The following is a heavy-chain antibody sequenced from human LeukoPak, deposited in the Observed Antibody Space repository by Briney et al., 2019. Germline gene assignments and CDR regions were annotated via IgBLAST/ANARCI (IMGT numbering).Heavy chain of an antibody. Sequence: SETLSLTCTVSGGSISSYYWSWIRQPPGKGLEWIGYIYYSGSTNYNPSLKSRVTISVDTSKNQFSLKLSSVTAADTAVYYCARGPKQWLARGVFDYWGQGTLVTVSS. CDR1: GGSISSYY. V-gene: IGHV4-59*01. D-gene: IGHD6-19*01. CDR2: IYYSGST. J-gene: IGHJ4*02. CDR3: ARGPKQWLARGVFDY.